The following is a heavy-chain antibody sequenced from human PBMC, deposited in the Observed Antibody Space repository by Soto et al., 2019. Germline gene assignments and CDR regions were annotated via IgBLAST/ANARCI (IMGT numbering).Heavy chain of an antibody. V-gene: IGHV4-34*01. CDR1: GGSFSGYY. J-gene: IGHJ6*02. Sequence: PSETLSLTCAVYGGSFSGYYWCWIRQPPGKGLEWIGEINHSGSTNYNPSLKSRVTISVDTSKNQFSLKLSSVTAADTAVYYCARVRVIPKMGYHSSGWQRHGWGNSGSYTHPPLYYYYYGMDVWGQGTTVTVSS. CDR3: ARVRVIPKMGYHSSGWQRHGWGNSGSYTHPPLYYYYYGMDV. D-gene: IGHD1-26*01. CDR2: INHSGST.